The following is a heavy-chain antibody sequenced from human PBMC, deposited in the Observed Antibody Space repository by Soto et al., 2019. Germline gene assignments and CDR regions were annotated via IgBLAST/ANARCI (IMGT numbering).Heavy chain of an antibody. D-gene: IGHD3-3*01. J-gene: IGHJ4*02. CDR1: GFTFSDYW. CDR2: INSDGSAT. V-gene: IGHV3-74*01. CDR3: ARVNVWSAYPGDY. Sequence: EVQLVESGGGLVQPGGSLRLSCAASGFTFSDYWMHWVRQAPGKGLVWVSRINSDGSATSYADSVKGRFTISADNAKNKRDLKMNSLRAEDTAVYDCARVNVWSAYPGDYWGQGTLVTVSS.